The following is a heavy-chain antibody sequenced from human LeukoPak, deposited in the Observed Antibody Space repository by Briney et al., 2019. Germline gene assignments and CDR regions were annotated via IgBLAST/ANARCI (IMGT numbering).Heavy chain of an antibody. Sequence: GESLKISCKGSGYSFTSYWISWVRQMPGKGLEWMGKIDPSDSYTNYSPSFQGHVSISADRSISTAYLQWSSLKASDTAMYYCARHHSSIWAPFDYWGQGTLVTVSS. V-gene: IGHV5-10-1*01. CDR1: GYSFTSYW. CDR2: IDPSDSYT. J-gene: IGHJ4*02. CDR3: ARHHSSIWAPFDY. D-gene: IGHD6-13*01.